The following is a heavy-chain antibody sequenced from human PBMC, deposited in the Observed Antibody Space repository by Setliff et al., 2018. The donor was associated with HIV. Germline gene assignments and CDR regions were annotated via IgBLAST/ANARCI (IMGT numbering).Heavy chain of an antibody. CDR1: GGSISSYY. Sequence: SETLSLTCTVSGGSISSYYWSWLRQPPGKGLEWLGHICSSGSTNYNPSLKSRVTISAATSKNQFSLKLYSVTAADTAVYYCARAYFGSGIYYWGQGTLVTVSS. V-gene: IGHV4-4*09. CDR3: ARAYFGSGIYY. CDR2: ICSSGST. D-gene: IGHD3-10*01. J-gene: IGHJ4*02.